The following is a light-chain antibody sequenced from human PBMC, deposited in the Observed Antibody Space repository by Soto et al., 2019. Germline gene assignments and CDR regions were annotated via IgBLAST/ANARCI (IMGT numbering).Light chain of an antibody. J-gene: IGKJ4*01. CDR1: QSVSNN. Sequence: EIVMTQSPATLSVSPGERPTLSCRASQSVSNNLAWYQQKPGQAPRLLIFGASTRATGIPARFSGRGSGTDFTLTISSLQSEDFAVYYCQQYNNWPLTFGGGTKVEIK. CDR2: GAS. CDR3: QQYNNWPLT. V-gene: IGKV3-15*01.